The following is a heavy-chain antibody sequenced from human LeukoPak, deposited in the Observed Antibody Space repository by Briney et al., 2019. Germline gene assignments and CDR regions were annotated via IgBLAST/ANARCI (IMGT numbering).Heavy chain of an antibody. V-gene: IGHV3-23*01. Sequence: QAGGSLRLSCAASGFTYSTYWMSWVRQAPGKGLEWVAGISDRGSRTNYADSVKGRFTISTDHPKNTLYLQMNSLRAEDTAVYFCAKRGVVIRVILVGFHKEAYYFDSWGQGALVTVSS. CDR3: AKRGVVIRVILVGFHKEAYYFDS. CDR2: ISDRGSRT. D-gene: IGHD3-22*01. J-gene: IGHJ4*02. CDR1: GFTYSTYW.